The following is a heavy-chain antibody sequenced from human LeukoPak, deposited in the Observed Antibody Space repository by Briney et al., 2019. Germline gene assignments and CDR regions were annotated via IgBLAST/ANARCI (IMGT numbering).Heavy chain of an antibody. J-gene: IGHJ4*02. CDR2: ISSSSSYI. CDR1: GFTFTTYA. CDR3: ASGGSDLDIVATINPDY. V-gene: IGHV3-21*01. D-gene: IGHD5-12*01. Sequence: KPGGSLRLSCAASGFTFTTYAMSWVRQAPGKGLEWVSSISSSSSYIYYADSVKGRFTISRDNAKNSLYLQMNSLRAEDTAVYYCASGGSDLDIVATINPDYWGQGTLVTVSS.